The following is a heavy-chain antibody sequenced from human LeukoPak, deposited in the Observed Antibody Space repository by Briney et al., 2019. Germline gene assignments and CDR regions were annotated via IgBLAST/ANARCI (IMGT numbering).Heavy chain of an antibody. V-gene: IGHV3-74*01. D-gene: IGHD3-10*01. CDR2: ISGDGSGT. CDR1: GFTFSTHW. J-gene: IGHJ6*02. Sequence: PGGSLRLSCAASGFTFSTHWMYWVRQAPGKELVWVSRISGDGSGTSYAVSVKGRFTISRDNAKDTLYLQMTSLRVEDTAVYSCASLLTPYHGSGGGGMDVWGQGTTVTVSS. CDR3: ASLLTPYHGSGGGGMDV.